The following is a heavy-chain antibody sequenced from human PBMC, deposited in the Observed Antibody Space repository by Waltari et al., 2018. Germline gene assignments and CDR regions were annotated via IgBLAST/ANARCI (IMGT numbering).Heavy chain of an antibody. CDR3: ARCRSYCSSTSCYDYYYYYMDV. Sequence: QVQLVQSGAEVKKPGASVKVSCKASGYTFTGYYMHWVRQAPGHGLEWMGRINPNSGGTNYAQKFQGRVTMTRDTSISTAYMELSRLRSDDTAVYYCARCRSYCSSTSCYDYYYYYMDVWGKGTTVTVSS. V-gene: IGHV1-2*06. D-gene: IGHD2-2*01. CDR2: INPNSGGT. J-gene: IGHJ6*03. CDR1: GYTFTGYY.